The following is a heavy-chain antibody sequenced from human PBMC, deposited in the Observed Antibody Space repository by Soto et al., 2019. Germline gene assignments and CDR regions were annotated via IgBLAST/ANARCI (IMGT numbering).Heavy chain of an antibody. D-gene: IGHD3-16*01. V-gene: IGHV3-74*01. J-gene: IGHJ3*02. CDR1: GFTFSSHW. CDR2: INGDGSST. CDR3: AGGLEEWGRPTVI. Sequence: EVQLVESGGGLVQPGGSLRLSCAASGFTFSSHWMHWVRQAPGKGLVWVSRINGDGSSTTYADSVKGRFTISRDDAKSTLYLQMNSLRADDTAVYYCAGGLEEWGRPTVIWGPGTVVTVSS.